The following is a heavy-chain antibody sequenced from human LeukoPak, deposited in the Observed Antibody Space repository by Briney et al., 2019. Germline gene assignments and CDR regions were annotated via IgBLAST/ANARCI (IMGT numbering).Heavy chain of an antibody. V-gene: IGHV3-66*04. D-gene: IGHD3-10*01. CDR2: IYSGGST. CDR1: GFTVSSNY. J-gene: IGHJ4*02. Sequence: GGSLRLSCAASGFTVSSNYMSWVRQAPGKGLEWVSVIYSGGSTYYADSVKGRFTISRDNSKNTLYLQMNSLRAEDTAVYYCARQIDYGSGFDYWGQGTLVTVSS. CDR3: ARQIDYGSGFDY.